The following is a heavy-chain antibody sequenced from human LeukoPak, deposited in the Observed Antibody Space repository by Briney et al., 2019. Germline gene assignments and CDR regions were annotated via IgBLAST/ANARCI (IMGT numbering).Heavy chain of an antibody. V-gene: IGHV1-8*01. Sequence: ASVKVSCKASGYTFTSYDINWVRQATGQGLEWMGWMNPNSGNTGYAQKFQGRVTMTRNTSISTAYMELSSLRSEDTAVYYCARGGVEVPAASRLPDWGQGTLVTVSS. D-gene: IGHD2-2*01. CDR2: MNPNSGNT. CDR3: ARGGVEVPAASRLPD. J-gene: IGHJ4*02. CDR1: GYTFTSYD.